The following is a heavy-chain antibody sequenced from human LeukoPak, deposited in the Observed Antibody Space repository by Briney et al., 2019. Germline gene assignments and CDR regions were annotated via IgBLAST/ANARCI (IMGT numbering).Heavy chain of an antibody. J-gene: IGHJ4*02. Sequence: GESLRISCKGSGYSFTSYWISWVRQMPGKGLEWMGIIYPGDSDTRYSPSFQGQVTISADKSISTAYLQWSSLKASDTAMYYCARLEMRGTGGLTPGVYYFDYWGQGTLVTVSS. CDR2: IYPGDSDT. D-gene: IGHD1-14*01. CDR3: ARLEMRGTGGLTPGVYYFDY. CDR1: GYSFTSYW. V-gene: IGHV5-51*01.